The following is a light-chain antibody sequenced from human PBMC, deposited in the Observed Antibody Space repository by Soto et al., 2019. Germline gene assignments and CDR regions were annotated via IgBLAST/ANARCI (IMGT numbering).Light chain of an antibody. Sequence: DIVMTQSPDSLAVSLGERATINCKSSQSILFSSNNKNYLAWYQQKPGQSPKLLIYWASTRESGVPDRFSGSGSGTDFTLTISSLQAEDVAVYYCQQYHSTPQTFGQGTKVDIK. V-gene: IGKV4-1*01. CDR2: WAS. J-gene: IGKJ1*01. CDR3: QQYHSTPQT. CDR1: QSILFSSNNKNY.